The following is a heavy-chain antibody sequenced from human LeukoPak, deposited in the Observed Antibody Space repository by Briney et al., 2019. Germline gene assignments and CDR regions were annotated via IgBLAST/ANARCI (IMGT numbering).Heavy chain of an antibody. CDR1: GFTVSSNY. V-gene: IGHV3-48*02. CDR3: ARDHGYAFDY. Sequence: GGSLRLSCAASGFTVSSNYMSWVRQAPGKGLEWVSYINSISGEIWYADSVKGRFTISRDDAKNSLYLQMNSLRDEDTAVYYCARDHGYAFDYWGQGTLVTVSS. J-gene: IGHJ4*02. D-gene: IGHD5-12*01. CDR2: INSISGEI.